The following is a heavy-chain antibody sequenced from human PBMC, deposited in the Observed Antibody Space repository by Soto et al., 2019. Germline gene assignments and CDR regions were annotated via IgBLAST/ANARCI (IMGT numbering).Heavy chain of an antibody. CDR2: IKSKTDGGTT. CDR3: TTADGGYCSGGSCPTFDY. J-gene: IGHJ4*02. V-gene: IGHV3-15*07. CDR1: GFTFSDAW. D-gene: IGHD2-15*01. Sequence: PGGSLRLSCAASGFTFSDAWMNWVCQAPGKGLEWVGRIKSKTDGGTTDYAAPVKGRFTISRDDSKNTLYLQMNSLKTEDTAVYYCTTADGGYCSGGSCPTFDYWGQGTLVTVSS.